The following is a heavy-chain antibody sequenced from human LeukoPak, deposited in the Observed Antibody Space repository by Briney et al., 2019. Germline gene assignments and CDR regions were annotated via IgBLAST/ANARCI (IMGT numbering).Heavy chain of an antibody. J-gene: IGHJ4*01. CDR1: GFTFGDYA. D-gene: IGHD4-17*01. CDR2: IRSKAYGGTT. V-gene: IGHV3-49*04. CDR3: TSTTVTTSSGDY. Sequence: PGGSLRLSCTASGFTFGDYAMSWVRQAPGKGLEWVGFIRSKAYGGTTEYAASVKGRFTISRDDSKSIAYLQMNSLKTEDTAVYYCTSTTVTTSSGDYWGHGTLVNGSS.